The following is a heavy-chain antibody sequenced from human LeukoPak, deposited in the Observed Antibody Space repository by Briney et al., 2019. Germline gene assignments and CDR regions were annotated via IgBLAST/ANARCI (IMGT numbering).Heavy chain of an antibody. CDR2: INYSGST. D-gene: IGHD1-26*01. CDR3: AGFDSGSYYRSFDY. J-gene: IGHJ4*02. Sequence: SETLSLTCTVSSGSTSSYYWSWIRQPPGKGLEWIGYINYSGSTYYNPSLKSRVTISVDTSKNQFSLKLSSVTAADTAVYYCAGFDSGSYYRSFDYWGQGTLVTVSS. CDR1: SGSTSSYY. V-gene: IGHV4-59*08.